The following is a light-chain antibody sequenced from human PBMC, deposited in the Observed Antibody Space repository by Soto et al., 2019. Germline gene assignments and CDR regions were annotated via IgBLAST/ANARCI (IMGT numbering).Light chain of an antibody. J-gene: IGLJ2*01. CDR3: AAWDDSLSRVV. CDR2: EVS. V-gene: IGLV2-14*01. Sequence: QSALTQPASVSGSPGQSITISCTGTSSDVGGYKYVSWYQQHPDKAPKLIIFEVSNRPSGISSRFSGSKSGNTASLAISGLRSEDEADYFCAAWDDSLSRVVFGGGTKLTVL. CDR1: SSDVGGYKY.